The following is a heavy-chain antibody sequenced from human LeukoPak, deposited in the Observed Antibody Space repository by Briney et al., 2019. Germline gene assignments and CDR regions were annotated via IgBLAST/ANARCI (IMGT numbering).Heavy chain of an antibody. J-gene: IGHJ3*01. V-gene: IGHV4-34*01. D-gene: IGHD3-22*01. CDR1: GGSFSGYY. Sequence: SETLSLTCAVYGGSFSGYYWGWIRQPPGKGLEWIGEINHSGSTNYNPSLKSRVTISVDTSKNQFSLKLSSVTAADTAVYYCAVAGVRYYDSSGLHAFDFWGRGTMVTVSS. CDR2: INHSGST. CDR3: AVAGVRYYDSSGLHAFDF.